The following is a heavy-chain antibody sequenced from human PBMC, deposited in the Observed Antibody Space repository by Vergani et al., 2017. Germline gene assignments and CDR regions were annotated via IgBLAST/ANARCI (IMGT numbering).Heavy chain of an antibody. D-gene: IGHD2/OR15-2a*01. CDR1: GGSISSSSYY. V-gene: IGHV4-39*07. J-gene: IGHJ1*01. CDR2: IYYSGST. Sequence: QVQLQESGPGLVKPSGTLSLTCTVSGGSISSSSYYWGWIRQPPGKGLEWIVSIYYSGSTYYNPYLKSRVTISVDTSKNQFSLKLSSVTAADTAVYYCARALTTGSLYCQHWGQGTLVTVSS. CDR3: ARALTTGSLYCQH.